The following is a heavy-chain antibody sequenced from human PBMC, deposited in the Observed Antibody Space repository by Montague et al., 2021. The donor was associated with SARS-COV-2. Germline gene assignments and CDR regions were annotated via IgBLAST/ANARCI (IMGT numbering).Heavy chain of an antibody. Sequence: CAISGDSVFSNSVAWSWIRRSPPRGVEWLGGTYYRSKRCSDYAPXVRGRLTVNPDASKNEFFLELNYVTPEDTAVYYCVRYSGWFYFDFWCQGTLVTVSS. CDR3: VRYSGWFYFDF. V-gene: IGHV6-1*01. CDR2: TYYRSKRCS. CDR1: GDSVFSNSVA. D-gene: IGHD6-19*01. J-gene: IGHJ4*02.